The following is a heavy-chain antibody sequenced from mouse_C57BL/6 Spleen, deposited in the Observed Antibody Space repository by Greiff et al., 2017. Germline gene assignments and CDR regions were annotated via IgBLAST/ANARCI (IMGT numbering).Heavy chain of an antibody. CDR3: ASQYYGSSYGYFDV. V-gene: IGHV2-9-1*01. J-gene: IGHJ1*03. CDR1: GFSLTSYA. CDR2: IWTGGGT. D-gene: IGHD1-1*01. Sequence: VQVVESGPGLVAPSQSLSITCTVSGFSLTSYAISWVRQPPGKGLEWLGVIWTGGGTNYNSALKSRLSLSKDNSKSQVFLKMNSLQTDDTARYYCASQYYGSSYGYFDVWGTGTTVTVSS.